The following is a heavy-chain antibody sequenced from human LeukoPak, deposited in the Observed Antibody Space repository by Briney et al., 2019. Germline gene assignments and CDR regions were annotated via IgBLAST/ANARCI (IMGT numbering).Heavy chain of an antibody. D-gene: IGHD6-19*01. CDR1: GFTLSSNH. CDR2: TYSGGNT. V-gene: IGHV3-66*01. CDR3: AHLGLEAGFFDY. J-gene: IGHJ4*02. Sequence: GGSLRLSCAASGFTLSSNHMTWVRQAPGKGLEWVSVTYSGGNTYYAASVTRRFTISRDNSQTTLCLQMNNLRAEDTALYYCAHLGLEAGFFDYWGQGTLVTVSS.